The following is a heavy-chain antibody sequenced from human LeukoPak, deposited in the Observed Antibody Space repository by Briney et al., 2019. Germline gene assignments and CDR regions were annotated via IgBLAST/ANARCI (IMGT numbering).Heavy chain of an antibody. J-gene: IGHJ4*02. V-gene: IGHV3-48*01. CDR3: STAKFVY. Sequence: GGSLRLSCAATGSTLSSYSMNWVRQAPGKGLEWVSHISISGSTIHYADSVRGRFTISRDSAKNSLYLQMNSLRADDTAVYYCSTAKFVYWGQGTLLTVSS. CDR2: ISISGSTI. CDR1: GSTLSSYS.